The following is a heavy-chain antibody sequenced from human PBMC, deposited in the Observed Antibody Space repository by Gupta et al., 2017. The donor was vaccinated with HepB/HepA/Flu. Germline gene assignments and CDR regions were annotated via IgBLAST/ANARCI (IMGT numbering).Heavy chain of an antibody. CDR1: GFTFSSYS. V-gene: IGHV3-21*01. D-gene: IGHD2-2*01. Sequence: EVQLVESGGGLVKPGGSLRLSCAASGFTFSSYSMTWFRQAPGKGLEWVSSISSSSSYIYYADSVKGRFTISRDNAKNSLYLQMNSLRAEDTAVYYCARGLVVPAANRPSKHPWYFDLWGRGTLVTVSS. J-gene: IGHJ2*01. CDR2: ISSSSSYI. CDR3: ARGLVVPAANRPSKHPWYFDL.